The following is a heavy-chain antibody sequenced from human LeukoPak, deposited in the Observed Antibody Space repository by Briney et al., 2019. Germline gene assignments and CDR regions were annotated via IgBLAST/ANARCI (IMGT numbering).Heavy chain of an antibody. D-gene: IGHD4-17*01. J-gene: IGHJ6*03. CDR1: DGAIGTYY. V-gene: IGHV4-59*01. Sequence: SETLSLTCTVSDGAIGTYYWSWIRQTPGKGLEWIGYIYYSGSTNYNPSLESRVTISVDTSKNQFSLKLRSVTAADTAVYYCASYYGDGYYYMDVWGKGTTVTISS. CDR3: ASYYGDGYYYMDV. CDR2: IYYSGST.